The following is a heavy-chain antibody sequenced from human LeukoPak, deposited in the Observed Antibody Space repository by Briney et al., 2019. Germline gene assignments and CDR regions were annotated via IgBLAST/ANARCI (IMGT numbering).Heavy chain of an antibody. Sequence: PGGSLRLSCAASGFTFSDHYMDWVRQAPGKGLEWVGRIRNKANSYTTEYVASVKGRFTISRDDSENSLYLQMNSLKTEDTAVYYCARVGYSSSWYLGDWGQGTLVTVSS. CDR1: GFTFSDHY. CDR3: ARVGYSSSWYLGD. J-gene: IGHJ4*02. V-gene: IGHV3-72*01. D-gene: IGHD6-13*01. CDR2: IRNKANSYTT.